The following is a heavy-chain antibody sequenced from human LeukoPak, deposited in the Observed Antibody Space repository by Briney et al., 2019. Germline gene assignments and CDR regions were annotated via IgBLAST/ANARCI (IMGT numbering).Heavy chain of an antibody. D-gene: IGHD4-17*01. Sequence: GGSRRLSCAASGFTFRSYEMNWVRQAPGKGLDWLSYISSSGTTIKYPESVKGRFTISRDNAKNSLYLQVNSLRAEDTAVYYCARIMITVTTSDYWGQGTLVTVSS. CDR3: ARIMITVTTSDY. CDR1: GFTFRSYE. V-gene: IGHV3-48*03. CDR2: ISSSGTTI. J-gene: IGHJ4*02.